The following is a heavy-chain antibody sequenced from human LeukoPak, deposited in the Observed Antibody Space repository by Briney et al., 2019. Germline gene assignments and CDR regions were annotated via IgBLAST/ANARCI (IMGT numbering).Heavy chain of an antibody. J-gene: IGHJ4*02. D-gene: IGHD3-16*01. CDR2: ISSSGSTI. Sequence: NPGGSLRLPCAASGFTFSDYYMSWIRQAPGKGLEWVSYISSSGSTIYYADSVKGRFTISRDNAKNSLYLQMNSLRAEDTAVYYCARVPRSRLCYFDYWGQGTLVTVSS. CDR3: ARVPRSRLCYFDY. V-gene: IGHV3-11*01. CDR1: GFTFSDYY.